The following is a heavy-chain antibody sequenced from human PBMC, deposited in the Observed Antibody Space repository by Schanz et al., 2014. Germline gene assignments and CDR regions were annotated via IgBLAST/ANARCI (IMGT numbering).Heavy chain of an antibody. CDR3: ARARFTGYYMDV. J-gene: IGHJ6*02. CDR2: IYYSGST. D-gene: IGHD3-9*01. V-gene: IGHV4-59*01. CDR1: GDSISGSY. Sequence: QVQLQESGPGLVKPSETLSLTCTVSGDSISGSYWSWIRQPPGKGLEWIGYIYYSGSTDYNPSLKSRVTMSVDTSKNQFSLQLSSVTAADTAVYYCARARFTGYYMDVWGQGTAVTVSS.